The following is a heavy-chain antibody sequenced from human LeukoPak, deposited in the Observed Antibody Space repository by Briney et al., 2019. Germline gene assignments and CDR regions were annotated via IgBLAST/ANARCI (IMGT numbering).Heavy chain of an antibody. V-gene: IGHV1-46*01. CDR2: INPSGGST. CDR1: GYTFTICY. Sequence: ASVKVSCEASGYTFTICYMHWGRQAPGQGLEWMGIINPSGGSTSYAQKFQGRVTMTRDMSPSTVYMELSSLRSEDKAVYYCARQVGATGYYYMEVWGKGTTVTVSS. CDR3: ARQVGATGYYYMEV. J-gene: IGHJ6*03. D-gene: IGHD1-26*01.